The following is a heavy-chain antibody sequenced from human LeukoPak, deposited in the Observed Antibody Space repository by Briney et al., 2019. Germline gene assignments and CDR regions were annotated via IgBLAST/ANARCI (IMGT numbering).Heavy chain of an antibody. CDR2: IRYDGSNK. CDR3: AKDRSAYCGGDCYSAYFDY. CDR1: GFTFSSYG. D-gene: IGHD2-21*02. Sequence: GGSLRLSCAASGFTFSSYGMHWVRQALGKGLEWVAFIRYDGSNKYYADSVKGRFTISRDNSKNTLYLQMNSLRAEDTAVYYCAKDRSAYCGGDCYSAYFDYWGQGTLVTVSS. V-gene: IGHV3-30*02. J-gene: IGHJ4*02.